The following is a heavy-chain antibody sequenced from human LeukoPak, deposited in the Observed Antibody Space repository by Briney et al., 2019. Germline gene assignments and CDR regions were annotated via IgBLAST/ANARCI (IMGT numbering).Heavy chain of an antibody. CDR1: GFTFSSYA. CDR3: AKDLDYYDSSGYLFDY. Sequence: GGSLRLSCAASGFTFSSYARSWVGQAPGKGREWVSAISGSGGSTYYADSVKGRFTISRDNSKNTLYLQMNSLRAEDTAVYYCAKDLDYYDSSGYLFDYWGQGTLVTVSS. D-gene: IGHD3-22*01. CDR2: ISGSGGST. J-gene: IGHJ4*02. V-gene: IGHV3-23*01.